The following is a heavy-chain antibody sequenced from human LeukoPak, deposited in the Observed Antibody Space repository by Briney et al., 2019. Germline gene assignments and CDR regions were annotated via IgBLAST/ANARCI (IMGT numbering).Heavy chain of an antibody. CDR3: TRDESFYGSGRYY. J-gene: IGHJ4*02. CDR2: IYSGGST. Sequence: PGGSLRLSCAASGFTVISNYMSWVRQAPGKGLEWVSVIYSGGSTYYADSVKGRFTISRDNSKNTLYLQMNSLRAEDTAVYYCTRDESFYGSGRYYWGQGTLVTVSS. D-gene: IGHD3-10*01. CDR1: GFTVISNY. V-gene: IGHV3-53*01.